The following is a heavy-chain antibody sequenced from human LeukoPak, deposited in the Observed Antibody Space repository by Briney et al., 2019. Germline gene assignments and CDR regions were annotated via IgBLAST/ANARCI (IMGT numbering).Heavy chain of an antibody. Sequence: TFSSYAMSWVRQAPGKGLEWIGSIYYSGSTYYNPSLKSRVTISVDTSKNQFSLKLSSVTAADTAVYYCARLKYYDSSGYYYNNCFDYWGQGTLVTVSS. CDR1: TFSSYA. CDR2: IYYSGST. D-gene: IGHD3-22*01. J-gene: IGHJ4*02. V-gene: IGHV4-39*01. CDR3: ARLKYYDSSGYYYNNCFDY.